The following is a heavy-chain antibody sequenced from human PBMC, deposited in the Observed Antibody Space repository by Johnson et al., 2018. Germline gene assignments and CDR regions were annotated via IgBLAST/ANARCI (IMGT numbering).Heavy chain of an antibody. J-gene: IGHJ3*01. CDR3: ARAWMGGHDALDV. V-gene: IGHV1-8*01. Sequence: QVQLVQSGAEVKKPGASVKVSCKASGYTFTSYDINWVRQATGQGPEWMGWMNPKSGNTGYAQTFQGRVTMTWDSSISTAYMELSSLRSEDTAVDYCARAWMGGHDALDVWGQGTRVTVSS. CDR2: MNPKSGNT. D-gene: IGHD1-26*01. CDR1: GYTFTSYD.